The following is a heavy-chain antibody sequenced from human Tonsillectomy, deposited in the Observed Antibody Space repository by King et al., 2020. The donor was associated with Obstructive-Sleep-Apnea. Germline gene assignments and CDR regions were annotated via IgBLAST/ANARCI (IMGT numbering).Heavy chain of an antibody. D-gene: IGHD3-10*01. CDR2: IYYSGST. Sequence: VQLQESGPGLVKPSQTLSLTCSVSGGSISSGGYYWSWIRQHPGKGLEWIGYIYYSGSTYYNPSLKSRGTISVDTSKNQFSLKLSSVTAADTAVYYCARVRTWFGELSLYYFDYWGQGTLVTVSS. J-gene: IGHJ4*02. CDR1: GGSISSGGYY. V-gene: IGHV4-31*03. CDR3: ARVRTWFGELSLYYFDY.